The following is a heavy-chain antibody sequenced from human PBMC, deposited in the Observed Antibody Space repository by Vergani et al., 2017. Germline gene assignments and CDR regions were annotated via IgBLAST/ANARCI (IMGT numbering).Heavy chain of an antibody. V-gene: IGHV3-7*01. J-gene: IGHJ4*02. CDR1: GFTFSSYG. Sequence: VQLVESGGGVVQPGRSLRLSCAASGFTFSSYGMHWVRQAPGKGLEWVANIKQDGSEKYYVDSVKGRFTISRDNAKNSLYLQMNSLRAEDTAVYYCARDRAASMIVVVTAEFDYWGQGTLVTVSS. CDR3: ARDRAASMIVVVTAEFDY. D-gene: IGHD3-22*01. CDR2: IKQDGSEK.